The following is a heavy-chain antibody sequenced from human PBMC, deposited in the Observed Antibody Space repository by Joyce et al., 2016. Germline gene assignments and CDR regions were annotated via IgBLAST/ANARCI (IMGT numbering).Heavy chain of an antibody. CDR2: TYDGGNT. Sequence: QLQLQESGPGLVKPSETLSLTCTVSDDSIRRSLFYWGWSRQPPGKGLEWIGLTYDGGNTYNSPSLTSRVTISVNTPKRQFSLKVISVTAADPAVYYCARHVGPTPYGSGEYYYHYGMDVWGRGITVSVSS. J-gene: IGHJ6*02. CDR1: DDSIRRSLFY. CDR3: ARHVGPTPYGSGEYYYHYGMDV. V-gene: IGHV4-39*01. D-gene: IGHD3-10*01.